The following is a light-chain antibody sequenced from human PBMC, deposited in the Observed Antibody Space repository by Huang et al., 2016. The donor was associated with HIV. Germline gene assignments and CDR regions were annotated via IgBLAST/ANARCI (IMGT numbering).Light chain of an antibody. CDR3: LQHHGYPRT. V-gene: IGKV1-17*03. CDR1: QGIANY. CDR2: AAS. Sequence: DIQLTQSPSAMSASVGDRVSITCRASQGIANYLAWFQQKPGGAPKRLIYAASSWQSGVPSRFSGSGSGTKFTRTISRLQPEDFAAYDCLQHHGYPRTVGRGTKVEV. J-gene: IGKJ4*01.